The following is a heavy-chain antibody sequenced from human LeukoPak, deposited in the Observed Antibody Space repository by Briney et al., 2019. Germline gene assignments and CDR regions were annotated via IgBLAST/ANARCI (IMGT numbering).Heavy chain of an antibody. CDR1: GYTFTNFG. CDR3: ARDPPRIVVVVAATNYYGMDV. D-gene: IGHD2-15*01. Sequence: GSVKVSCKASGYTFTNFGISWVRQAPGQGLEWMGWISAYNGNTNYAQRLQGRVTMTTDTSTSTAYMELRSLRSDDTAVYYCARDPPRIVVVVAATNYYGMDVWGQGTTVTVSS. J-gene: IGHJ6*02. V-gene: IGHV1-18*01. CDR2: ISAYNGNT.